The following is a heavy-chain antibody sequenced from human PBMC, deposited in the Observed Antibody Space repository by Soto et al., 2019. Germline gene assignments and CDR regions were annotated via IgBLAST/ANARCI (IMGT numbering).Heavy chain of an antibody. Sequence: SETLSLTCAVSGVSISSGGYSWSWIRQPPGKGLEWIGYMYHSGSTYYNPSLKSRVTISIDRSKNQFSLKLSSVTAADTAVYYCATYYDILTGYPPEYFQHWGQGTLVTVSS. V-gene: IGHV4-30-2*01. CDR2: MYHSGST. J-gene: IGHJ1*01. CDR1: GVSISSGGYS. D-gene: IGHD3-9*01. CDR3: ATYYDILTGYPPEYFQH.